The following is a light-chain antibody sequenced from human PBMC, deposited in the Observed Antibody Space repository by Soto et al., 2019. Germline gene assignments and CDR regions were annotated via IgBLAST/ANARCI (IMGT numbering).Light chain of an antibody. J-gene: IGKJ1*01. Sequence: EIVLTQSPGTLSLSPGERATVSCRASRSVRNSLLAWYQQKPGQPPRLLIYDASTRATATPARISGSGSGTEFTLTISSLQSEDFAVYYCQQYDNWRTFGQGTKVDIK. V-gene: IGKV3D-15*01. CDR2: DAS. CDR1: RSVRNSL. CDR3: QQYDNWRT.